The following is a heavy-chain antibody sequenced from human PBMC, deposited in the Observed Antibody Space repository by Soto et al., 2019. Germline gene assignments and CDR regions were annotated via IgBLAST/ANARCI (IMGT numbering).Heavy chain of an antibody. CDR1: GXTFSSYW. CDR3: ARDLLTGYYIIRYYYYGMDV. D-gene: IGHD3-9*01. V-gene: IGHV3-7*03. Sequence: LGLSDAASGXTFSSYWMSWVRQAPGKGLEWVANIKQDGSEKYYVDSVKGRFTISRDNAKNSLYLQMNSLRAEDTAVYYCARDLLTGYYIIRYYYYGMDVWGQGTTVTVSS. J-gene: IGHJ6*02. CDR2: IKQDGSEK.